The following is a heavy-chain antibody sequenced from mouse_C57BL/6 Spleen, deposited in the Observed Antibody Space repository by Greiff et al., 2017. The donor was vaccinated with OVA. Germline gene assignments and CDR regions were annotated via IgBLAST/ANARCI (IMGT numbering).Heavy chain of an antibody. CDR2: IWSGGST. CDR1: GFSLTSYG. J-gene: IGHJ3*01. V-gene: IGHV2-2*01. CDR3: ARNRGGYDEEAWFAY. Sequence: QVQLQQSGPGLVQPSQSLSITCTVSGFSLTSYGVHWVRQSPGKGLEWLGVIWSGGSTDYNAAFISRLSISKDNSKSQVFFKMNSLQADDTAIYYCARNRGGYDEEAWFAYWGQGTLVTVSA. D-gene: IGHD2-2*01.